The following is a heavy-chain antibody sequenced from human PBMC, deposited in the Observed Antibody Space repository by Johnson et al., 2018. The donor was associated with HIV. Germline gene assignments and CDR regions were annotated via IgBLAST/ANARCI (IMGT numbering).Heavy chain of an antibody. J-gene: IGHJ3*02. CDR2: IWYDGSNK. D-gene: IGHD4-23*01. CDR3: ARDPGNGGRPFDAFDI. V-gene: IGHV3-30*19. CDR1: GFTFSSYG. Sequence: QMLLVESGGGVVQPGRSLRLSCAASGFTFSSYGMHWVRQAPGKGLEWVAVIWYDGSNKYYADSVKGRFTISRDNSKNTVFLQMDSLRGEDTADYYCARDPGNGGRPFDAFDIWGQGKMVTVSS.